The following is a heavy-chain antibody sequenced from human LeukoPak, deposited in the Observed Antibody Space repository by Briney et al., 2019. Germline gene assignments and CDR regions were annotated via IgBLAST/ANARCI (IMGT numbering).Heavy chain of an antibody. CDR1: GGSFSGYY. D-gene: IGHD2-15*01. Sequence: KTSETLSLTCAVYGGSFSGYYWSWIRQPPGKGLEWIGEINHSGSTNYNPSLKSRVTISVDTSKNQFSLKLSSVTAADTAVYYCARSHRFCSGGSCYSPRHYYYYGMDVWGQGTTVTVSS. J-gene: IGHJ6*02. CDR2: INHSGST. V-gene: IGHV4-34*01. CDR3: ARSHRFCSGGSCYSPRHYYYYGMDV.